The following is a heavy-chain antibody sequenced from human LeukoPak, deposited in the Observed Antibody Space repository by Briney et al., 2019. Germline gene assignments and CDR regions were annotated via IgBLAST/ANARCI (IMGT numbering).Heavy chain of an antibody. J-gene: IGHJ4*02. D-gene: IGHD1-26*01. Sequence: SKTLSLTCTVSGYSISSAYYWGWIRQPPEKGLEWIGSIYHSGSTYYNPSLKSRVTISADTSKNQFSLKLSSVTAADTAVYYCARVGGNYSIGYWGQGTLVTVSS. CDR2: IYHSGST. V-gene: IGHV4-38-2*02. CDR3: ARVGGNYSIGY. CDR1: GYSISSAYY.